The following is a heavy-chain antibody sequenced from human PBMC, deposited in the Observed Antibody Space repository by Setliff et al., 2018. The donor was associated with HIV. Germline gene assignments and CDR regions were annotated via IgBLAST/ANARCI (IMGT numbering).Heavy chain of an antibody. CDR1: GYTFINYA. Sequence: ASVKVSCKASGYTFINYAMNWVRQAPGQGLEWMGWINTQTGSPTYAQAFTGRFVFSVDTSVTTAYLQISGLKADDTAVYYCARGGPGSSFGYDWFDPWGQGTPVTVSS. J-gene: IGHJ5*02. D-gene: IGHD5-18*01. CDR3: ARGGPGSSFGYDWFDP. CDR2: INTQTGSP. V-gene: IGHV7-4-1*02.